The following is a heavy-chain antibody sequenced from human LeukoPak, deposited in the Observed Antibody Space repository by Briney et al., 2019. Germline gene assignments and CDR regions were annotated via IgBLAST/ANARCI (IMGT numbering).Heavy chain of an antibody. Sequence: ASVKVSCKASGNTLIGYVLNWVRQAPGQGLEWMGWINTNTGNPTYAQGFTGRFVFSLDTSVSTAYLQISSLKAEDTAVYYCARVWRWLQDGVNYYYYGMDVWGQGTTVTVSS. J-gene: IGHJ6*02. CDR1: GNTLIGYV. V-gene: IGHV7-4-1*02. CDR2: INTNTGNP. CDR3: ARVWRWLQDGVNYYYYGMDV. D-gene: IGHD5-24*01.